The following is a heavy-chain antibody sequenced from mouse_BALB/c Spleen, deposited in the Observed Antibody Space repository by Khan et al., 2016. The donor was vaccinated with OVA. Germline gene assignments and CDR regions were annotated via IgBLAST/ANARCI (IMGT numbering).Heavy chain of an antibody. CDR1: GHSITSGYA. CDR3: ARGNYYGYYFDD. Sequence: EVQLQESGLGLVKPSQSLSPTCTVTGHSITSGYAWNWIRQFPGNKLEWMGYISYSGGTSHNPSLKSRISITRDTSKNQFFLQLNSVTTEDTTTYYCARGNYYGYYFDDWGQGTTLTVSS. V-gene: IGHV3-2*02. CDR2: ISYSGGT. D-gene: IGHD1-1*01. J-gene: IGHJ2*01.